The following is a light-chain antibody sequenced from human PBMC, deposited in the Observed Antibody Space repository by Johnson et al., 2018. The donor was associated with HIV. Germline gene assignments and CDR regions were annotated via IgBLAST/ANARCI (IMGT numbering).Light chain of an antibody. J-gene: IGLJ1*01. V-gene: IGLV1-51*01. CDR2: DNN. CDR1: SSNIGNNY. Sequence: QPVLTQPPSVSAAPGQKVTISCSGSSSNIGNNYVSWYQQLPGTAPKLLIYDNNKRPSGISDRFSGSKSGTSATLGITGVHTGDEADYYCAAWDSGLSARYVVGPGT. CDR3: AAWDSGLSARYV.